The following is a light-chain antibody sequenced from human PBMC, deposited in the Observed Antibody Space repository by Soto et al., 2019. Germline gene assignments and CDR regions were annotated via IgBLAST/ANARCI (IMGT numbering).Light chain of an antibody. CDR2: DVT. J-gene: IGLJ1*01. V-gene: IGLV2-11*01. CDR1: SRDVGGYDY. Sequence: QSVLTQPRSVSGSPGQSVTISCTGTSRDVGGYDYVSWYQQHPGKAPKLMIYDVTQRPSGVPDRFSGSKSGNTASLTISGLQAEDEADYFCCSYAGSHTYVFGTGTKLTVL. CDR3: CSYAGSHTYV.